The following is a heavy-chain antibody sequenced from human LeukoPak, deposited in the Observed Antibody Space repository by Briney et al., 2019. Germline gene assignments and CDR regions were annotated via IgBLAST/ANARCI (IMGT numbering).Heavy chain of an antibody. CDR2: ISGSGGST. Sequence: HPGGSLRLSCAASGFTFSSYSMNWVRQAPGKGLEWVSAISGSGGSTYYADSVKGRFTISRDNSKNTLYLQMNSLRAEDTAVYYCAKVNPDYYDSSREYYFDYWGQGTLVTVSS. D-gene: IGHD3-22*01. V-gene: IGHV3-23*01. CDR3: AKVNPDYYDSSREYYFDY. J-gene: IGHJ4*02. CDR1: GFTFSSYS.